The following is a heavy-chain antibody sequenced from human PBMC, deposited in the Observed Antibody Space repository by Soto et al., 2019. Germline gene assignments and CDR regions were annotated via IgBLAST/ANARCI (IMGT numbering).Heavy chain of an antibody. Sequence: GGSLGLACAASGFTFSSYAMSWVRQAPGKGLEWVSAISGSGGSTYYADSVKGRFTISRDNSKNTLYLQMNSLRAEDTAVYYCAKGDSSGSYFDYWGQGTLVTVSS. CDR1: GFTFSSYA. J-gene: IGHJ4*02. CDR3: AKGDSSGSYFDY. D-gene: IGHD6-19*01. CDR2: ISGSGGST. V-gene: IGHV3-23*01.